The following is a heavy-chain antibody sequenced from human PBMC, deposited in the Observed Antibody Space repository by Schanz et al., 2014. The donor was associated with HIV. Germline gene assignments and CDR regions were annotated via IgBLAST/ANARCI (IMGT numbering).Heavy chain of an antibody. CDR3: ARDIKYDDPFQYGMDV. CDR1: GDSFTNYV. D-gene: IGHD1-1*01. J-gene: IGHJ6*02. CDR2: ITPLSGKT. Sequence: QVQLVQSGAEGKKPGSSVKVSCKASGDSFTNYVISWVRQAPGQGREWMGGITPLSGKTFYADKFQGRVAITADKSTGTVYMEVGSLTSEDTAVYFCARDIKYDDPFQYGMDVWGQGTTVSVSS. V-gene: IGHV1-69*06.